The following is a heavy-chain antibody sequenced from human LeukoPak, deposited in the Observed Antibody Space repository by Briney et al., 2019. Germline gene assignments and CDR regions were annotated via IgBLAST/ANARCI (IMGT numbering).Heavy chain of an antibody. J-gene: IGHJ4*02. CDR1: GFTVSSNY. D-gene: IGHD4-23*01. V-gene: IGHV3-53*01. CDR3: ARLRWEQTGYSSDY. Sequence: GGSLRLSCAASGFTVSSNYMSWVRQAPGKGLEWVSVIYSGGSTYYADSVKGRFTISRDNSKNTLYLQMNSLRAEDTAVFYCARLRWEQTGYSSDYWGQGTLVTVSS. CDR2: IYSGGST.